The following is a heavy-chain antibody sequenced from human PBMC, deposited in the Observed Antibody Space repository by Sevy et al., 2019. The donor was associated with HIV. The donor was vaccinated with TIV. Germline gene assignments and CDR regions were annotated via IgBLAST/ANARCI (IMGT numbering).Heavy chain of an antibody. CDR3: AKDPLEYSSSWERFDP. CDR1: GFTFSSYA. CDR2: ISGSGGST. J-gene: IGHJ5*02. Sequence: GGSLRLSCAASGFTFSSYAMSWVRQAPGKGLEWVSAISGSGGSTYYADSVKGRFTTSRDNSKNTLYLQMNSLRAEDTAVYYCAKDPLEYSSSWERFDPWGQGTLVTVSS. V-gene: IGHV3-23*01. D-gene: IGHD6-13*01.